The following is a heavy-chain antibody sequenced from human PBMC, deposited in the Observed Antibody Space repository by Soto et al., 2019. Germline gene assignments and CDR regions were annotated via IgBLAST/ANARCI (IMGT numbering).Heavy chain of an antibody. CDR2: IYYSGST. CDR1: GGSITSSSYY. V-gene: IGHV4-39*01. CDR3: ARPPTASLDAFEI. Sequence: QLQLQESGPGLVKPSETLSLTCTVAGGSITSSSYYWGWIRQPPGKGLEWIGSIYYSGSTYYNPSLKSRATISVDTSKSQFSLKLNSVTAADTSVYYCARPPTASLDAFEIWGQGTMVTVSS. J-gene: IGHJ3*02.